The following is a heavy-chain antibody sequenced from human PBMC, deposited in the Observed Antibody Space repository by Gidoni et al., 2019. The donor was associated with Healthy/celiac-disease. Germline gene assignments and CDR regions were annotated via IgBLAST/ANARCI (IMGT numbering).Heavy chain of an antibody. CDR2: NIPILIIS. CDR3: ARGRSNSPFDY. CDR1: GATFSSYA. Sequence: QVQQVLSGAEVKKPGSSVKVSCKAAGATFSSYAISRMRQAPGQGLEWMGRNIPILIISNYAQKFQVRATITADKYTSSAYRELSGLRSEDTAVYYCARGRSNSPFDYWGQGTLVTVSS. D-gene: IGHD4-4*01. V-gene: IGHV1-69*04. J-gene: IGHJ4*02.